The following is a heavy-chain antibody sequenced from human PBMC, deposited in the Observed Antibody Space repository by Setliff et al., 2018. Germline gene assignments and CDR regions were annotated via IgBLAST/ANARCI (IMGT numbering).Heavy chain of an antibody. J-gene: IGHJ4*02. Sequence: GESLKISCAASGFTFSGSAVYWVRQASGRGLEWVGRIRSKADSYATAYAASVKARFTISRDDSKNTAYLQVNSLKTEDTAVYYCAITMTTGVDFFDYWGQGTLVTVS. D-gene: IGHD4-17*01. CDR3: AITMTTGVDFFDY. V-gene: IGHV3-73*01. CDR2: IRSKADSYAT. CDR1: GFTFSGSA.